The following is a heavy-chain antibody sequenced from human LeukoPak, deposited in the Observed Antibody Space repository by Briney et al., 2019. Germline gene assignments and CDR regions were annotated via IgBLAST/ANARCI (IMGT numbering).Heavy chain of an antibody. J-gene: IGHJ4*02. V-gene: IGHV1-69*13. CDR3: ARPSSRDEVVAATLPFGY. CDR2: IIHIFGTA. Sequence: ASVNVSCKASGGTFSRYAISWVRQAPGQGVEWMGGIIHIFGTANYAQKFQGRVTITADESTSTAYMELSSLRSEDTAVYYCARPSSRDEVVAATLPFGYWGQRTLVTVSS. CDR1: GGTFSRYA. D-gene: IGHD2-15*01.